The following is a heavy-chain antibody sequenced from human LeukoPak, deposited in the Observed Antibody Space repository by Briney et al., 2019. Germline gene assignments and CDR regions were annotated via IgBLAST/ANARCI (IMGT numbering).Heavy chain of an antibody. Sequence: GGSLRLSCAASGFTFSDYDMHWVRQVTGKGLEWVSAIHTSGLTYYANSVKGRFIISRDNAKNSLFLQMNSLRAGDTAVYYCARELLGPHFYGMDVWCQGTTVTVSS. CDR3: ARELLGPHFYGMDV. J-gene: IGHJ6*02. CDR1: GFTFSDYD. V-gene: IGHV3-13*01. D-gene: IGHD3-3*02. CDR2: IHTSGLT.